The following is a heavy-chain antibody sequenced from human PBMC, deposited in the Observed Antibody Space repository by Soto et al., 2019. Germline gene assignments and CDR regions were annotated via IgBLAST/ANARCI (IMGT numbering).Heavy chain of an antibody. D-gene: IGHD3-3*01. J-gene: IGHJ4*02. CDR2: ISYDGSNK. CDR3: AKDLGVYDFWSEFDY. Sequence: GGSLRLSCAASGFTFDDYGMSWVRQAPGKGLEWVAVISYDGSNKYYADSVKGRFTISRDNSKNTLYLQMNSLRAEDTAVYYCAKDLGVYDFWSEFDYWGQGTLVTVS. CDR1: GFTFDDYG. V-gene: IGHV3-30*18.